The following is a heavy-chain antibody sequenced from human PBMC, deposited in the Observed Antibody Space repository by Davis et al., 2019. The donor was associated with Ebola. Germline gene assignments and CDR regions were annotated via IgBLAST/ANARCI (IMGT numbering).Heavy chain of an antibody. J-gene: IGHJ5*02. Sequence: SETLSLTCTVSGYSISSGYYWGWIRQPPGKGLEWIGYIYYSGSTNYNPSLKSRVTMTVDTSKNQFSLKLRSVTAADTAVYYCAMIAAAGNWFDPWGQGTLVTVSS. D-gene: IGHD6-13*01. CDR2: IYYSGST. CDR1: GYSISSGYY. V-gene: IGHV4-38-2*02. CDR3: AMIAAAGNWFDP.